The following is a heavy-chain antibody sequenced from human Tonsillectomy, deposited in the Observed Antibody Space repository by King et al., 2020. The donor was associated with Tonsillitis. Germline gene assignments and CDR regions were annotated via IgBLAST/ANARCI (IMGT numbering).Heavy chain of an antibody. CDR1: GFTFSSYW. J-gene: IGHJ4*02. V-gene: IGHV3-74*01. D-gene: IGHD6-19*01. Sequence: DVQLVESGGGLVQPGGSLRLSCAASGFTFSSYWMHWVRQAPGKGLVWVSRINSDGRITNYADSVKGRFTISRDNAKKTLYLQMNSRRAEDTALYYCARGGGAVAGYRVYWGQGTLVIVSS. CDR3: ARGGGAVAGYRVY. CDR2: INSDGRIT.